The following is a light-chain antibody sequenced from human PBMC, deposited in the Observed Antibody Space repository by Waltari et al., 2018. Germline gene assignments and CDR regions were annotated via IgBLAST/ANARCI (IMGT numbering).Light chain of an antibody. Sequence: EVVLTQSPATLSVSPGERATLSCRASQSVNYYLAWYQQKDGQAPRLLIYGASTRATGIPARFSGSGSGTEFTLSISSLQSEDFAIYYCQQYDEWPRTFGHGTRLEI. CDR2: GAS. CDR1: QSVNYY. CDR3: QQYDEWPRT. V-gene: IGKV3-15*01. J-gene: IGKJ1*01.